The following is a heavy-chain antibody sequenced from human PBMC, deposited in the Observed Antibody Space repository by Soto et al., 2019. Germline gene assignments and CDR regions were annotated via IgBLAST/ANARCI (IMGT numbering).Heavy chain of an antibody. CDR2: ISNDGTNK. D-gene: IGHD2-15*01. J-gene: IGHJ6*02. CDR3: GKDTLDCSGGDCPLYYYYGMDV. Sequence: GGSLRLSCASSGFTLSMSAVNWVRQAPGKGLEWLAVISNDGTNKYLADSVKGRLTLSRDNSRNTLSLEINNLRPEDTAVYYCGKDTLDCSGGDCPLYYYYGMDVWGQGTTVTVSS. CDR1: GFTLSMSA. V-gene: IGHV3-30*18.